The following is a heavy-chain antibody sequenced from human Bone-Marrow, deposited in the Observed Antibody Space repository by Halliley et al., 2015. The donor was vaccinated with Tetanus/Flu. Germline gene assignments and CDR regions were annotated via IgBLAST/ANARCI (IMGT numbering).Heavy chain of an antibody. CDR3: ARRIVVDSNLDY. J-gene: IGHJ4*02. CDR2: IDPSDSYT. D-gene: IGHD3-22*01. V-gene: IGHV5-10-1*01. Sequence: EWMGRIDPSDSYTHYSPSFQGHVTFSVDKSINTAYLQWSNLRTSDTGMYFCARRIVVDSNLDYWGQGTLVTVSS.